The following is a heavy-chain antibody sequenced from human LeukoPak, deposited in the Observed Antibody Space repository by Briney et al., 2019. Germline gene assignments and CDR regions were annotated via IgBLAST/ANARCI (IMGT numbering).Heavy chain of an antibody. CDR1: DGSVSSGGYY. CDR2: IHYSGST. V-gene: IGHV4-61*08. CDR3: ASEGPWFDY. J-gene: IGHJ4*02. Sequence: SETLSLTCTVSDGSVSSGGYYWSWIRQPPGKGLEWIGYIHYSGSTNYNPFLKSRVTISVDTSKSQFSLKMNSVTAADTAVYYCASEGPWFDYWGQGTLVTVSS.